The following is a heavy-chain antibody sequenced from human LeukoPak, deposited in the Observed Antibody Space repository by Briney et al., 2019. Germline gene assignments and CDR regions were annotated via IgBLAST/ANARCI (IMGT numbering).Heavy chain of an antibody. V-gene: IGHV1-2*06. CDR3: ARGGFEDGGVDY. Sequence: ASVKVSCKASGYTFTGYYMHWVRQAPGQGLEWMGRISPNSGGTNYAQKFQGRVTMTRDTSINTAYMELSGLRADDTAVYYCARGGFEDGGVDYWGQGTLVTVTS. CDR1: GYTFTGYY. D-gene: IGHD3-10*01. CDR2: ISPNSGGT. J-gene: IGHJ4*02.